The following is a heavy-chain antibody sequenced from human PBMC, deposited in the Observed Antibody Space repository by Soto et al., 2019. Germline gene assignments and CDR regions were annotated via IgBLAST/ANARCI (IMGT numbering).Heavy chain of an antibody. CDR2: ISGSGGST. D-gene: IGHD3-10*01. Sequence: EVQLLESGGGLVQPGGSLRLSCAASGFTFSSDAMSWVRQAPGKGLEWVSAISGSGGSTYYADSVKGRFPIARDNSKNTLYLQMNSLRAEDTAVYYCAKGARGPYYYGSGAGGQGTLVTVSS. V-gene: IGHV3-23*01. CDR3: AKGARGPYYYGSGA. J-gene: IGHJ4*02. CDR1: GFTFSSDA.